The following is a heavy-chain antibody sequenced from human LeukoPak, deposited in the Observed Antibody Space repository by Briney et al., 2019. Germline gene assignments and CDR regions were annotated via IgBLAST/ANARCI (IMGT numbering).Heavy chain of an antibody. D-gene: IGHD3-3*01. CDR1: GFTFRNFG. CDR2: IWYDGSEK. J-gene: IGHJ4*02. CDR3: VRDRNALQFLDY. Sequence: PGRSLRFSCAASGFTFRNFGMHWVRQAPGKGLEWVAVIWYDGSEKYYADSVKGRFTISRDNSKNMLYLQTNSLRAEDTAVYYCVRDRNALQFLDYWGQGTVVTVSS. V-gene: IGHV3-33*01.